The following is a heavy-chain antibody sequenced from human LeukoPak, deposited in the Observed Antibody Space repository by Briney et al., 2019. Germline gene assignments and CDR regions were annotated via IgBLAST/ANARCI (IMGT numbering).Heavy chain of an antibody. CDR3: ARDGDYYGSGSSDYYYGMDV. CDR2: IYYSGST. Sequence: SETLSLTCTVSGGSISSYYWSWIRQPPGKGLEWIGYIYYSGSTNYNPSLKSRVTISVDTSKNQFSLKLSSVTAADTAVYYCARDGDYYGSGSSDYYYGMDVWGQGTTVTVSS. V-gene: IGHV4-59*01. CDR1: GGSISSYY. J-gene: IGHJ6*02. D-gene: IGHD3-10*01.